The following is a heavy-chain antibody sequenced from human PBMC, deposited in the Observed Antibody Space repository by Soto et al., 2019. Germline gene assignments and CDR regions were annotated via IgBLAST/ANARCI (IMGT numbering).Heavy chain of an antibody. CDR2: FIPILGIA. V-gene: IGHV1-69*08. Sequence: QVQLVQSGAEVKKPGSSVKVSCKASGGTFSSYTISWVRQAPGQGLEWMGRFIPILGIANYAQKCQGRVTITEDKSTSIAYKELSSLGSEDTAVYYCAREYCSGGRCYSGFDHLGQGTLVTVSS. CDR3: AREYCSGGRCYSGFDH. D-gene: IGHD2-15*01. J-gene: IGHJ4*02. CDR1: GGTFSSYT.